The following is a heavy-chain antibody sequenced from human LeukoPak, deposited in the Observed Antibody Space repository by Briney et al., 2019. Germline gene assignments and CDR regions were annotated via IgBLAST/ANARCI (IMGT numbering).Heavy chain of an antibody. V-gene: IGHV1-2*02. CDR1: GYTFTGYY. Sequence: ASVKVSCKASGYTFTGYYMHWVRQAPGQGLEWMGWINPNSGGTNYAQKFQGRVTMTRDMSTRTVYMELSSLRSEDTAVYYCARAIVVVPAAIYYFDYWGQGTLVTVSS. D-gene: IGHD2-2*02. CDR2: INPNSGGT. J-gene: IGHJ4*02. CDR3: ARAIVVVPAAIYYFDY.